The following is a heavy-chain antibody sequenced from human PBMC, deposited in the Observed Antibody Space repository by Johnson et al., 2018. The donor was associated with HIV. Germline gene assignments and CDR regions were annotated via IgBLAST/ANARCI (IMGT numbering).Heavy chain of an antibody. CDR1: GFTFSTYW. D-gene: IGHD5-24*01. Sequence: QVQLVESGGGVVQPGRSLRLSCAASGFTFSTYWMHWVRQAPGKGLEWVAVIFYDGSDKYYAASVPGRFTISRDNSKNTLYLQMNTLGAEDTAVYYCAKDRSRLHDAFDIWGQGTMVTVSS. CDR3: AKDRSRLHDAFDI. V-gene: IGHV3-30*18. J-gene: IGHJ3*02. CDR2: IFYDGSDK.